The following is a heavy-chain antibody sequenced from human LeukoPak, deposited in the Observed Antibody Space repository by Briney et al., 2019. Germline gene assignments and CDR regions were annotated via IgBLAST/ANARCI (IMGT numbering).Heavy chain of an antibody. CDR1: GLNFSVYY. D-gene: IGHD3-3*01. Sequence: GGSLRLSCITSGLNFSVYYMTWIRQAPGNGLGAPGNGLEWLSHISKTETSVYYADSVRGRFTISRDNAKNSLYLHMNNLRAEDTAVYYCVAGVALDYWGQGALVTVSS. J-gene: IGHJ4*02. CDR3: VAGVALDY. CDR2: ISKTETSV. V-gene: IGHV3-11*01.